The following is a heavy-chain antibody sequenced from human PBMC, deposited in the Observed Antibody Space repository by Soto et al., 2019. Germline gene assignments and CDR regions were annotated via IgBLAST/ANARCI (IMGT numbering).Heavy chain of an antibody. J-gene: IGHJ6*02. V-gene: IGHV4-34*01. CDR1: GGSFSGYY. D-gene: IGHD2-21*02. CDR3: ARGQRVVVTATLYGMDV. Sequence: SETLSLTCAVYGGSFSGYYWSWIRQPPGKGLEWIGEINHSGSTNYNPSLKSRVTISVDTSKNQFSLKLSSVTAADAAVYYCARGQRVVVTATLYGMDVWGQGTTVTVSS. CDR2: INHSGST.